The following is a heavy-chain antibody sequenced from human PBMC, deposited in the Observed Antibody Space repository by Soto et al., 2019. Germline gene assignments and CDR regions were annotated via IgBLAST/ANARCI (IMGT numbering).Heavy chain of an antibody. CDR3: AQIRVFGVLGGTNYNYGMDV. CDR2: TIPLFGTA. V-gene: IGHV1-69*06. D-gene: IGHD3-3*01. J-gene: IGHJ6*01. Sequence: QVQLVQSGAEVKKPGSSMNVSCQASGDTFTMYSITWVRQAPGQGLEWMGATIPLFGTANYAQKFQGRVTITADKSTSTVYMDLSRLRSDDTAVYYCAQIRVFGVLGGTNYNYGMDVWGLGTTVTVSS. CDR1: GDTFTMYS.